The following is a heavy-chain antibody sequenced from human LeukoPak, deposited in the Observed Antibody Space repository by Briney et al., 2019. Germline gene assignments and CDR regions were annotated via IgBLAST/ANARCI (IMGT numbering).Heavy chain of an antibody. D-gene: IGHD2-15*01. CDR3: GRVFCSGGSCYNGIQY. Sequence: GGSLRLSCGASGLTFSSSSMNWVRQAPGKGLEWVSSISTTSTYIYYADSVKGRFTTSRDNAKSSLYLQINSLRAEDTAVYYCGRVFCSGGSCYNGIQYWGQGTLVTVSP. V-gene: IGHV3-21*01. CDR1: GLTFSSSS. CDR2: ISTTSTYI. J-gene: IGHJ4*02.